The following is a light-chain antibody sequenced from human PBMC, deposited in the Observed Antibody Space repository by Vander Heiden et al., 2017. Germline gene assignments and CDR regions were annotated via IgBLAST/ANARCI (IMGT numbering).Light chain of an antibody. CDR2: DVS. V-gene: IGLV2-14*03. CDR3: SSYTSSSTLG. J-gene: IGLJ2*01. Sequence: QSALPPPASVSGSPGQPTTIPCPGTSSDVGGYNYVSWYQQHPGKAPKLMIYDVSNRPSGVSNRFSGSKSGNTASLTISGLQAEDEADYYCSSYTSSSTLGFGGGTKLTVL. CDR1: SSDVGGYNY.